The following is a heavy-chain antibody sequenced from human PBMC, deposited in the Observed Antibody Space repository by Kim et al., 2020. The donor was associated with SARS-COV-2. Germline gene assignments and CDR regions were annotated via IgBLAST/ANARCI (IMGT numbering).Heavy chain of an antibody. CDR1: GFTFRSYA. V-gene: IGHV3-64D*06. CDR2: ISSNGGST. J-gene: IGHJ6*02. D-gene: IGHD3-10*01. Sequence: GGSLRLSCSASGFTFRSYAMHWVRKAPGKGLEYVSAISSNGGSTYYADSVKGRFTISRDNSKYTLYLQMSSLRAEDTAVYYCLKSDTMVRGVIISRYYYGMDVCGQGPTVTVSS. CDR3: LKSDTMVRGVIISRYYYGMDV.